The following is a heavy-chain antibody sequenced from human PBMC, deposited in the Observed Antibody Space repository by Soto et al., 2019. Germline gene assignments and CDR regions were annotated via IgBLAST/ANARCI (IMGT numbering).Heavy chain of an antibody. V-gene: IGHV4-38-2*02. CDR1: VYSISSGYY. D-gene: IGHD3-22*01. CDR3: VRDKNFGYYYDSSGYYLNWFDT. Sequence: SETLSLTCAVSVYSISSGYYWGWIRQPPGKGLEWIGSIYHSGSTYYNPSLKSRVTISVDTSKNQFSLKLSSVTAAAKDVYYCVRDKNFGYYYDSSGYYLNWFDTWGQGTLVNVS. CDR2: IYHSGST. J-gene: IGHJ5*02.